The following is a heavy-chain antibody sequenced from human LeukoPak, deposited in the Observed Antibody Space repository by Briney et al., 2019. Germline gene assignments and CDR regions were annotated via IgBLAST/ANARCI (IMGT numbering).Heavy chain of an antibody. J-gene: IGHJ4*02. CDR1: GFSVSSNY. Sequence: GGSLRLSCAASGFSVSSNYMSWVRQAPGKGLEWVSVIYSGGSTYYADSVKGRFTISRDNSKNTLYLQMKSLRAEDTAVYYCATLDYDILTGYSINYFDYWGQGTLVTVSS. CDR3: ATLDYDILTGYSINYFDY. D-gene: IGHD3-9*01. V-gene: IGHV3-53*01. CDR2: IYSGGST.